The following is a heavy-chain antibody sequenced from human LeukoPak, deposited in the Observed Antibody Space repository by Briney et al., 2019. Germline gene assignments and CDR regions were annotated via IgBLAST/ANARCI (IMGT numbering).Heavy chain of an antibody. Sequence: SETLSLTCTVSGGSISSGSYYWSWIRQPAGKGLVWIGRIYTSGSTNYNPSLKRRVTISVDTSKNQFSLKLSSVTAADTAVYYCARDNPHDYGDYGLDYWGQGTLVTVSS. CDR2: IYTSGST. D-gene: IGHD4-17*01. CDR1: GGSISSGSYY. CDR3: ARDNPHDYGDYGLDY. J-gene: IGHJ4*02. V-gene: IGHV4-61*02.